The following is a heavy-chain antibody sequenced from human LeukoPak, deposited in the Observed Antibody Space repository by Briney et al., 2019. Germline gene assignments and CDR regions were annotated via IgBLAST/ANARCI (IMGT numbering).Heavy chain of an antibody. CDR3: ARDFIRGAPAYLDQ. CDR1: GFTFSSYP. Sequence: GGSLRLSCAASGFTFSSYPMRWVRQAPGKGLEWVAGIRYGGDNKFYTDSAKGRFTISRDDSKNTLYLQMDSLRAEDTAVYYCARDFIRGAPAYLDQWGQGTLVTVSS. CDR2: IRYGGDNK. D-gene: IGHD3-10*01. V-gene: IGHV3-30*04. J-gene: IGHJ4*02.